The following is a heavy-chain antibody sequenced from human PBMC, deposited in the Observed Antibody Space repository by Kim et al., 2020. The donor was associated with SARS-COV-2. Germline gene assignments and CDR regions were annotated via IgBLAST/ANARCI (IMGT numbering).Heavy chain of an antibody. CDR1: GFTFSSYA. J-gene: IGHJ4*02. Sequence: GGSLRLSCAASGFTFSSYAMSWVRQAPGKGLEWVSSVISSGVSTFYADSVKGRFTISRDNSKNTLYLQMNSLRAEDTAVYYCAKDRPSYGSGSNFDYWGQGTQVTVSS. CDR2: VISSGVST. V-gene: IGHV3-23*01. D-gene: IGHD3-10*01. CDR3: AKDRPSYGSGSNFDY.